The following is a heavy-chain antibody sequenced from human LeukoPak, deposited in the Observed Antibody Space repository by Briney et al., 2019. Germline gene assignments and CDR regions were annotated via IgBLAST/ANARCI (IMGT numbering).Heavy chain of an antibody. CDR1: GFTFSSYA. CDR2: INWNSDSI. J-gene: IGHJ4*02. D-gene: IGHD5-12*01. CDR3: AINGGGGSGYGNFDY. Sequence: PGGSLRLSCAASGFTFSSYAMHWVRQVPGKGLEWVSGINWNSDSIGYADSVKGRFTTSRDNAKNSLYLQMNSLRAEDTAFYYCAINGGGGSGYGNFDYWGQGTLVTVSS. V-gene: IGHV3-9*01.